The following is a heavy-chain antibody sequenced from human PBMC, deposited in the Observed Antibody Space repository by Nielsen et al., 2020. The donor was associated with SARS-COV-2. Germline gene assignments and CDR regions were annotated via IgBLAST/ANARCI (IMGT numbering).Heavy chain of an antibody. CDR2: ISWNSGSI. CDR1: GFTFDDYA. Sequence: GGSLRLSCAASGFTFDDYAMHWVRQAPVKGLEWVSGISWNSGSIGYADSVKGRFTISRDNAKNSLFLQMTSLKVEDTAVYFCVRTRKPAATRRYKFYFDMDVWGKGTTVTVSS. CDR3: VRTRKPAATRRYKFYFDMDV. V-gene: IGHV3-9*01. J-gene: IGHJ6*03. D-gene: IGHD2-2*01.